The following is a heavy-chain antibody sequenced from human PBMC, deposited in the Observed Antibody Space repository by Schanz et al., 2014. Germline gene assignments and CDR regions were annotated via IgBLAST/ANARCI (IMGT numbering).Heavy chain of an antibody. CDR3: ARDEGRDGYNLAFDV. V-gene: IGHV3-66*01. Sequence: EVQLVESGGGLVQPGGSLRLSCAASGFTVSSNYMSWVRQAPGKGLEWVSVIYGGGITYYADSVKGRFTISRDSSKNTLFLQMNSLRADDTAIYFCARDEGRDGYNLAFDVWGQGTLVTVSS. CDR2: IYGGGIT. D-gene: IGHD2-21*01. CDR1: GFTVSSNY. J-gene: IGHJ3*01.